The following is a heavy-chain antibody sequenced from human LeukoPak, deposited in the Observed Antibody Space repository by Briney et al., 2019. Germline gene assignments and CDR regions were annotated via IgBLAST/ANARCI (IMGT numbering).Heavy chain of an antibody. CDR3: ARGLAVDY. Sequence: SETLSLTCAVYGGSFSGYYWSWIRQPPGKGLEWIGEINHSGSTNYNPSLKSRVTISVDTSKNQFSLKLSSVTAADTAVYYCARGLAVDYWGQGALVTVSS. CDR1: GGSFSGYY. V-gene: IGHV4-34*01. J-gene: IGHJ4*02. CDR2: INHSGST.